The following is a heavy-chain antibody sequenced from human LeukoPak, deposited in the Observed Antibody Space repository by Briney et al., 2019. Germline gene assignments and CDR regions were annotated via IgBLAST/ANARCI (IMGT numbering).Heavy chain of an antibody. Sequence: PGGSLRLSCAASGFTFSSYSMNWVRQAPGKGLEWVAVISYDGSNKYYADSVKGRFTISRDNSKNTLYLQMNSLRAEDTAVYYCAKDLQDYYDSSGLFDYWGQGTLVTVSS. D-gene: IGHD3-22*01. CDR1: GFTFSSYS. CDR3: AKDLQDYYDSSGLFDY. CDR2: ISYDGSNK. J-gene: IGHJ4*02. V-gene: IGHV3-30*18.